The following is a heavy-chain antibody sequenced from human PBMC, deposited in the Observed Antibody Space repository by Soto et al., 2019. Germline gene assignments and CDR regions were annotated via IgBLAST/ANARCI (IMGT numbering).Heavy chain of an antibody. D-gene: IGHD6-19*01. CDR1: GFTFSTSA. Sequence: PGGSLRLSCAASGFTFSTSAMSWVRQAPGKGLEWVSAISGSGGSTYYADSVEGRFAISRDNSKNTLFLQMNSLRAEDSAVYYCASMDSGFYIRTFDIWGQGTMVIVSS. CDR3: ASMDSGFYIRTFDI. V-gene: IGHV3-23*01. CDR2: ISGSGGST. J-gene: IGHJ3*02.